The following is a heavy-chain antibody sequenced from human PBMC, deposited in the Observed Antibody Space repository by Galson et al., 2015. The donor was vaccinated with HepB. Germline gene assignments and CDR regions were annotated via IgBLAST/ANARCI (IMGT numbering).Heavy chain of an antibody. CDR3: ARVGWVAAAGMVTYYFDY. CDR2: ISSSSSYI. Sequence: SLRLSCAASGFTFSSYSMNWVCQAPGKGLEWVSSISSSSSYIYYADSVKGRFTISRDNAKNSLYLQMNSLRAEDTAVYYCARVGWVAAAGMVTYYFDYWGQGTLVTVSS. J-gene: IGHJ4*02. CDR1: GFTFSSYS. V-gene: IGHV3-21*01. D-gene: IGHD6-13*01.